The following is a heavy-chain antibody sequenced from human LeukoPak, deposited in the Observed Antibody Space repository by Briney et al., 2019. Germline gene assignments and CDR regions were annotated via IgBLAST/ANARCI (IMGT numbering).Heavy chain of an antibody. CDR2: INWNGGST. V-gene: IGHV3-20*04. CDR3: ARYLPEPYSSGWYLRAYYFDY. Sequence: GGSLRLSCAASGFTFDDYGMSWVRQAPGKGLEWGSGINWNGGSTGYADSVKGRFTSSRDNAKNSLYLQMNSPRAEDTALYYCARYLPEPYSSGWYLRAYYFDYWGQGTLVTVSS. D-gene: IGHD6-19*01. J-gene: IGHJ4*02. CDR1: GFTFDDYG.